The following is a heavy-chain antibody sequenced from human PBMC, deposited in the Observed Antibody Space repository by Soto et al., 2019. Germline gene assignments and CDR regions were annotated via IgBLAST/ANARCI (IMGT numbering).Heavy chain of an antibody. J-gene: IGHJ6*02. CDR2: ISYDGSNK. CDR3: ARDPTVTTTYYYYGMDV. CDR1: GFTFSSYA. V-gene: IGHV3-30-3*01. D-gene: IGHD4-4*01. Sequence: GGSLRLSCVASGFTFSSYAMHWVRQAPGKGLEWVAVISYDGSNKYYADSVKGRFTISRDNSKNTLYLQMNSLRAEDTAVYYCARDPTVTTTYYYYGMDVWGQGTTVTVSS.